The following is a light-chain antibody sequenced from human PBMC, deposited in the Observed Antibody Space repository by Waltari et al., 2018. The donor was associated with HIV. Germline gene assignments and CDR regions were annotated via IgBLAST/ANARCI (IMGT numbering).Light chain of an antibody. J-gene: IGKJ4*01. V-gene: IGKV3-15*01. CDR3: QQRSRKLT. CDR1: QSLSTN. CDR2: WVS. Sequence: IVMTQSPATLSVSPGERATLSCRASQSLSTNVAWYQQKPGQPPRLLIYWVSTRATGISARFSGSGSRTEFTLTISSVQSEDFAVYYCQQRSRKLTFGGGTKVEVK.